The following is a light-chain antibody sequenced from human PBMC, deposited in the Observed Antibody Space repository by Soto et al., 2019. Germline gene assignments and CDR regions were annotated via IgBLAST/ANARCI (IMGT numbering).Light chain of an antibody. CDR3: NSYAGSKGFV. CDR1: SSDVGGYDY. CDR2: DAT. J-gene: IGLJ1*01. V-gene: IGLV2-8*01. Sequence: QSVLTQPPSASGSPGQSVTISCTGTSSDVGGYDYVSWYQQHPGKAPKLMIYDATKRPSGVPDRFSGSKSGNTASLTVSGLQAEDEADYYCNSYAGSKGFVFGTGTKVTVL.